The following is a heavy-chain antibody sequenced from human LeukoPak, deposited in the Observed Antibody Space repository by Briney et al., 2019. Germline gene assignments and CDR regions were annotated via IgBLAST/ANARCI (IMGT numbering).Heavy chain of an antibody. J-gene: IGHJ6*03. CDR1: GGSISSGDYY. D-gene: IGHD3-10*01. CDR3: ARDRGSFGSGSYYVYYYYYMDV. V-gene: IGHV4-30-4*08. Sequence: SETLSLTCTVSGGSISSGDYYWSWIRQPPGKGLEWIGYIYYSGSTYSNPFLKSRVTISVDTSKNQFSLKLSSVTAADTAVYYCARDRGSFGSGSYYVYYYYYMDVWGKGTTVTVSS. CDR2: IYYSGST.